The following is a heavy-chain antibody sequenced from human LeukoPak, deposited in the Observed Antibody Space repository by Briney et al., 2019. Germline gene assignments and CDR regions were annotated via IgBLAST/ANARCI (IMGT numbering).Heavy chain of an antibody. CDR2: ISAYNGNT. D-gene: IGHD2-2*01. J-gene: IGHJ5*02. CDR3: ARDAGYCSSTSCLIPFDP. V-gene: IGHV1-18*01. Sequence: ASVKVSCKASGYTFTSYGISWVRQAPGQGLEWMGWISAYNGNTNYAQTLQGRVTMTTDTSTSTAYMELRSLRSDDTAVYYCARDAGYCSSTSCLIPFDPWGQGTLVTVSS. CDR1: GYTFTSYG.